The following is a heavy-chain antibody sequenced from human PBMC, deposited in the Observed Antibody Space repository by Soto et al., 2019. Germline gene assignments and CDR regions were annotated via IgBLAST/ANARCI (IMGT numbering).Heavy chain of an antibody. J-gene: IGHJ4*02. Sequence: GGSLRLSCAASGFTFSSYWMSWVRQAPGKGLEWVANIKQDGSEKYYVDSVKGRFTISRDNAKNSLYLQMNSLRAEDTAVYYCARDSGSGWTGDYDYWGQGTLVTVSS. D-gene: IGHD6-19*01. CDR1: GFTFSSYW. CDR3: ARDSGSGWTGDYDY. CDR2: IKQDGSEK. V-gene: IGHV3-7*01.